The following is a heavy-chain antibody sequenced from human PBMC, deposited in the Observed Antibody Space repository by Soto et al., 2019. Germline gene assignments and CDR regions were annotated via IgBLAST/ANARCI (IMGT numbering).Heavy chain of an antibody. CDR1: GYTFSSYG. CDR3: AGLVRGWYNGRDDY. D-gene: IGHD6-19*01. CDR2: ISGYNGDT. V-gene: IGHV1-18*01. Sequence: QVQLVQSGAEVKKPGASVKVSCKASGYTFSSYGIWWVRQAPGQGLEWMGGISGYNGDTNYAQKVQGRVTMTTDTCTSTAYMDLRSLRSDDTAVYYGAGLVRGWYNGRDDYWGQGTLVTVSS. J-gene: IGHJ4*02.